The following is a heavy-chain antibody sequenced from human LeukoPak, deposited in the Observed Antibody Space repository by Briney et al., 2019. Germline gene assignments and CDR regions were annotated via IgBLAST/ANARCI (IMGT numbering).Heavy chain of an antibody. CDR2: IWYDGSNK. V-gene: IGHV3-33*01. CDR3: AGEIAEGFDY. CDR1: GFTFSNYG. Sequence: PGGSLRLSCAASGFTFSNYGMHWVRQAPGKGLEWVAIIWYDGSNKYYADSVKGRFIISRDNSKNTLYLQMHSLRAEDTAVYYCAGEIAEGFDYWAREPWSPSPQ. J-gene: IGHJ4*02.